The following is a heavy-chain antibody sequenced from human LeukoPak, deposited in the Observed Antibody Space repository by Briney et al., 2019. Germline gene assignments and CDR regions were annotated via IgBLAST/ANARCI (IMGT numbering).Heavy chain of an antibody. D-gene: IGHD4-11*01. J-gene: IGHJ4*02. CDR2: INHSGST. CDR3: ARHRHRYSNYVSGAPTGYFDY. Sequence: PSETLSLTCTVSGYSISSGYYWGWIRQPPGKGLEWIGEINHSGSTNYNPSLKGRVTISVDTSKNQFSLKLSSVTAADTAVYYCARHRHRYSNYVSGAPTGYFDYWGQGTLATVSS. CDR1: GYSISSGYY. V-gene: IGHV4-38-2*02.